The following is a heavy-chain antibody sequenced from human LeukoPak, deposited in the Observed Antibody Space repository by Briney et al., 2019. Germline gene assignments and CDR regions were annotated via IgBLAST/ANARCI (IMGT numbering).Heavy chain of an antibody. V-gene: IGHV3-21*01. D-gene: IGHD3-22*01. CDR1: GFTFRTFT. Sequence: GGSLRLSCAASGFTFRTFTMNWVRQAPGKGLELVSSIDSASNFIYYADSVKGRFTISRDNAKNSLYLQMSSLKVGDTAVYYCARDSPYYFDSSGDYVSDYWGQGALVTVSS. CDR2: IDSASNFI. J-gene: IGHJ4*02. CDR3: ARDSPYYFDSSGDYVSDY.